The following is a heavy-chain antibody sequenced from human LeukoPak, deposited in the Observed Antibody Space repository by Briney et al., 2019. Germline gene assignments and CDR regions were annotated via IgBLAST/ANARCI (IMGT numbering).Heavy chain of an antibody. CDR1: GFTFSSYA. V-gene: IGHV3-23*01. D-gene: IGHD3-3*01. CDR2: ISGSGGST. Sequence: PGGSLRLSCAASGFTFSSYAMSWVRQAPGKRLEWVSAISGSGGSTYYADSVKGRLTISRDNSKNTLYLQMNSLRAEDTAVYYCAKSLTSYKDDFWSGYYTDYYYGMDVWGQGTTVTVSS. J-gene: IGHJ6*02. CDR3: AKSLTSYKDDFWSGYYTDYYYGMDV.